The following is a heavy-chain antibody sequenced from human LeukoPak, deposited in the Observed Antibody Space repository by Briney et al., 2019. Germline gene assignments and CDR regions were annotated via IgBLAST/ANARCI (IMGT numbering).Heavy chain of an antibody. Sequence: PSETLSLTCTVSGGSVSSGSYYWSWIRQPPGKGLEWIGYIYYSGSTNYNPSLKSRVTISVDTSKNQFSLKLSSVTAADTAVYYCARGLRYFDWLGERHNWFDPWGQGTLVTVSS. D-gene: IGHD3-9*01. CDR1: GGSVSSGSYY. CDR3: ARGLRYFDWLGERHNWFDP. V-gene: IGHV4-61*01. CDR2: IYYSGST. J-gene: IGHJ5*02.